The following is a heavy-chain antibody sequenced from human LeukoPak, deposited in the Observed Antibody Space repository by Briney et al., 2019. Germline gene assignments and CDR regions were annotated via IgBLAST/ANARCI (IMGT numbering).Heavy chain of an antibody. V-gene: IGHV3-9*01. Sequence: PGGSLRLSCAASGFTFDDYAMHWVRQAPGKGLEWVSGISWNSGSIAYADSVKGRFTISRDNAKNSLYLQMNSLRAEDTALYYCAKGNPPGYCSGGSCKSVYFQHWGQGTLVTVSS. J-gene: IGHJ1*01. CDR3: AKGNPPGYCSGGSCKSVYFQH. D-gene: IGHD2-15*01. CDR2: ISWNSGSI. CDR1: GFTFDDYA.